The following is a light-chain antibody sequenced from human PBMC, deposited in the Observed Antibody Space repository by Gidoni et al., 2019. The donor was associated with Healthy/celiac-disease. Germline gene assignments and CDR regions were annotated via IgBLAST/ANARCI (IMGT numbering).Light chain of an antibody. CDR2: AAS. CDR1: QGISSY. V-gene: IGKV1-9*01. Sequence: DIQLTQSPSFLSASVGDRVTITCRASQGISSYLAWYQQKPGKAPKLLIYAASTLQSGVPSRFSGSGSGTEFTLTISSLQPEDFATYYCQQLNSYLPLTFXGXTKVXIK. CDR3: QQLNSYLPLT. J-gene: IGKJ4*01.